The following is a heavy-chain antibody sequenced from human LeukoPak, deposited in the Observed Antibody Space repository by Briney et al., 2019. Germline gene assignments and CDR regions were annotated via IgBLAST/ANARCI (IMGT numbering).Heavy chain of an antibody. D-gene: IGHD6-19*01. CDR3: ARSDYSSGWYDWAGAFDI. V-gene: IGHV4-61*02. J-gene: IGHJ3*02. Sequence: SETLSLTCTVSGVSISSGSYYWSWIRQPAGKGLEWIGRVYTRGTTSYNPSLKSRVTISVDTSKNQFSLRLSSVTAADTAVYYCARSDYSSGWYDWAGAFDIWGRGTMVTVSS. CDR2: VYTRGTT. CDR1: GVSISSGSYY.